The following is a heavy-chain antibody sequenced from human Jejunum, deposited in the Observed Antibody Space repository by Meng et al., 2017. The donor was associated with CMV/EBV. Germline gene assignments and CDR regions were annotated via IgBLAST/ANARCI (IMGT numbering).Heavy chain of an antibody. D-gene: IGHD6-6*01. V-gene: IGHV3-23*01. Sequence: FSFSSHAMYGVRQAPGKGLEWVSGTSSRGGTTYYADSVKGRFTISRDNAKDTVYLEMNSLRAEDTAVYYCAKAPATSDIAARHFDYWGQGTLVTVSS. J-gene: IGHJ4*02. CDR3: AKAPATSDIAARHFDY. CDR1: FSFSSHA. CDR2: TSSRGGTT.